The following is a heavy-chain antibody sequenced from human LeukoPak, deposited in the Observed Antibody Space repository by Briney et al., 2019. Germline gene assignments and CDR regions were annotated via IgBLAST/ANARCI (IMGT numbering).Heavy chain of an antibody. D-gene: IGHD1-26*01. Sequence: ASVKVSCKASGYTFTGYYMHWVRQAPGQGLEWMGWINPNSGGTNYAQKFQGRVTMTGDTSISTAYMELSRLRSDDTAVYYCARDSAIVGALFDYWGQGTLVTVSS. CDR3: ARDSAIVGALFDY. J-gene: IGHJ4*02. CDR1: GYTFTGYY. CDR2: INPNSGGT. V-gene: IGHV1-2*02.